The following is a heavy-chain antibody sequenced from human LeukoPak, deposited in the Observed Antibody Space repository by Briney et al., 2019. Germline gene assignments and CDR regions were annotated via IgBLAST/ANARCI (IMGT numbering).Heavy chain of an antibody. CDR1: GGTFSSYA. CDR2: IIPILGIA. CDR3: ARELVVVTAINYFDY. V-gene: IGHV1-69*04. J-gene: IGHJ4*02. D-gene: IGHD2-21*02. Sequence: ASVKVSCKASGGTFSSYAISWVRQAPGQGLEWVGRIIPILGIANYAQKFQGRVTITADKSTSTAYMELSSLRSEDTAVYYCARELVVVTAINYFDYWGQGTLVTVSS.